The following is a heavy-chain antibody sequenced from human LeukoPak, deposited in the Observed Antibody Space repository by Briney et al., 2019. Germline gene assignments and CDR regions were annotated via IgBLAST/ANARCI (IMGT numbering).Heavy chain of an antibody. CDR3: ARQNDFWRGYYDY. J-gene: IGHJ4*02. CDR1: GFSFSGYW. Sequence: PGGSLRLSCAASGFSFSGYWMSWVRQAPGKGLEWVSSISSSSSYIYYADSVKGRFTISRDNAKNSLYLQMNSLRAEDTAMYYCARQNDFWRGYYDYWGQGILVSVSS. V-gene: IGHV3-21*01. D-gene: IGHD3-3*01. CDR2: ISSSSSYI.